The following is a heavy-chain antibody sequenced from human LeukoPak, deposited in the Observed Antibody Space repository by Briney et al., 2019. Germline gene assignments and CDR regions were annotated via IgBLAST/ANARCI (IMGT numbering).Heavy chain of an antibody. CDR3: AKDRTIFGVVITDGGAFDI. J-gene: IGHJ3*02. D-gene: IGHD3-3*01. V-gene: IGHV3-9*01. Sequence: PGGSLRLSCAASGFTFDDYAMHWVRQAPGKGLEWVSGISWNSGSIGYADSVKGRFTISRDNAKNSLYLQMNSLRAEDTALYYCAKDRTIFGVVITDGGAFDIWGQGTMVTVSS. CDR1: GFTFDDYA. CDR2: ISWNSGSI.